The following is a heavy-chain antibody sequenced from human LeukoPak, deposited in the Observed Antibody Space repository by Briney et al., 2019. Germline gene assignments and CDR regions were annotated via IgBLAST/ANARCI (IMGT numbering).Heavy chain of an antibody. CDR2: IYYSGST. Sequence: PSETLSLTCTVSGGSISSYYWSWIRQPPGEGLEWIGYIYYSGSTNYNPSLKSRVTISVDTSKNQFSLKLSSVTAADTAVYYCARDLVGYCSSTSCYGDRGFDYWGQGTLVTVSS. D-gene: IGHD2-2*01. J-gene: IGHJ4*02. CDR1: GGSISSYY. CDR3: ARDLVGYCSSTSCYGDRGFDY. V-gene: IGHV4-59*12.